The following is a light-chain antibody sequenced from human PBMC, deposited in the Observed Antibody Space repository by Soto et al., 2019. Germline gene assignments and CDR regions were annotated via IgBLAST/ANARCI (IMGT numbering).Light chain of an antibody. CDR1: SSNIGNNA. V-gene: IGLV1-36*01. Sequence: QSVLTQPPSVSEAPRQRVTISCSGSSSNIGNNAVNWYQQLPGKAPKLLIYYDDLLPSGVSDRFSGSKSGTSASLAISGLQSEDEADYYCAAWDDSLKGYVFGTGTKLTV. CDR3: AAWDDSLKGYV. J-gene: IGLJ1*01. CDR2: YDD.